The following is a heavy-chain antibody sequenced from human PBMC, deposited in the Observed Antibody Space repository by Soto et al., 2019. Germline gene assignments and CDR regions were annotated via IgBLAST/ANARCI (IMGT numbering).Heavy chain of an antibody. D-gene: IGHD5-18*01. Sequence: QVQLVQSGAEVKKPGSSVKVSCKASGGTFSSYAISWVRQAPGQGLEWMGGIITIFGTANYAQTFQGRVTITADESTSTAYMELSRLRAEDTAVYYCAVKTSTAMENYYYYCMDVWGQGTTVTVSS. V-gene: IGHV1-69*12. J-gene: IGHJ6*02. CDR1: GGTFSSYA. CDR2: IITIFGTA. CDR3: AVKTSTAMENYYYYCMDV.